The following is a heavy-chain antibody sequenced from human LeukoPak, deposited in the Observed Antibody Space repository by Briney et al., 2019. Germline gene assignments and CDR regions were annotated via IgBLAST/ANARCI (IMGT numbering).Heavy chain of an antibody. CDR2: INPDGITT. V-gene: IGHV3-74*01. D-gene: IGHD2-8*02. Sequence: GGSLRLSCAASGFTLSGYWMHWVRQAPGEGLVWVSRINPDGITTNYADSVKGRFTTSRDNARNTLYLQMNSLTAEDTALYYCTRVQAGRSGLMDVWGRGTTVTVSS. CDR1: GFTLSGYW. CDR3: TRVQAGRSGLMDV. J-gene: IGHJ6*02.